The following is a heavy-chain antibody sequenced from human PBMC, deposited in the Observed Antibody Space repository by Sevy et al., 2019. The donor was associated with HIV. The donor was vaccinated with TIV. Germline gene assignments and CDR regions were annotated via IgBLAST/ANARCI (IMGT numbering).Heavy chain of an antibody. CDR1: GFTVNDKY. CDR3: VSLFLSYRSGWSYFDY. Sequence: GGSLRLSCAISGFTVNDKYIIWVRQAPGKGLELVSVIFSSGSTYYADSAKGRFTISRDNSKNTVYLQMSSLRAEDTAVYYCVSLFLSYRSGWSYFDYWGQGTLVTVSS. CDR2: IFSSGST. V-gene: IGHV3-66*02. D-gene: IGHD6-19*01. J-gene: IGHJ4*02.